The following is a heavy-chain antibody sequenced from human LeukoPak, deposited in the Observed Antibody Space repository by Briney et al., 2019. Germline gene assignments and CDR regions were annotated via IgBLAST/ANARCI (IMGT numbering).Heavy chain of an antibody. D-gene: IGHD3-3*01. CDR1: GFTFSSYA. J-gene: IGHJ3*02. Sequence: GGSLRLSCAASGFTFSSYAMHWVRQAPGKGLEWVAAISYDGSNRYYADSVKGRFTISRDNSKNTLYLQMNSLRTEDTAVYYCARDLVFWSGYYVGAFDIWGQGTMVTVSS. V-gene: IGHV3-30*04. CDR3: ARDLVFWSGYYVGAFDI. CDR2: ISYDGSNR.